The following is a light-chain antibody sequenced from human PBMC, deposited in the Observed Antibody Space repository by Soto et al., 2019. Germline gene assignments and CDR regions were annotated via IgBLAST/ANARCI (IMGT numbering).Light chain of an antibody. CDR3: HERINCPPEFT. V-gene: IGKV3-11*01. CDR1: QSVRSS. CDR2: DAS. J-gene: IGKJ3*01. Sequence: EIVLTQSPDTLSLSPGERATLSCRASQSVRSSFAWYQQKPGQAPRLLIYDASNRATGIPARFSGSGCVTGFTLTISSLEPDDFAVYYCHERINCPPEFTFVPGTKVDIK.